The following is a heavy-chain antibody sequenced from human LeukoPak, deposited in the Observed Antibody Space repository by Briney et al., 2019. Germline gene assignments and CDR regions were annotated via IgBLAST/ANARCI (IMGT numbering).Heavy chain of an antibody. CDR1: GVTFSSYA. V-gene: IGHV1-69*05. CDR3: ATNPMTGYHLGDYYYFYMAV. D-gene: IGHD1-20*01. CDR2: ILPAFGTV. Sequence: SVKVSCKASGVTFSSYAISWVRQAPGQGLEWIGGILPAFGTVNSAQKFQGRVTITKEDSTTTAYMELSSLRSEDTAVYYCATNPMTGYHLGDYYYFYMAVWGKGTTVTVS. J-gene: IGHJ6*03.